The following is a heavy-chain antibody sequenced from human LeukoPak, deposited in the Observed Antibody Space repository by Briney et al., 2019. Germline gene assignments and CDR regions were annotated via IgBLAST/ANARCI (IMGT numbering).Heavy chain of an antibody. Sequence: GGSLRLSCAASGFTFSSYAMHWVRQAPGKGLEWVAVISYDGSNKYYADSVKGRFTISRDNSKNTLYLQMNSLRAEDTAVYYCARVVTPDFDYWGQGTLVTVSS. D-gene: IGHD4-23*01. CDR3: ARVVTPDFDY. V-gene: IGHV3-30-3*01. CDR1: GFTFSSYA. CDR2: ISYDGSNK. J-gene: IGHJ4*02.